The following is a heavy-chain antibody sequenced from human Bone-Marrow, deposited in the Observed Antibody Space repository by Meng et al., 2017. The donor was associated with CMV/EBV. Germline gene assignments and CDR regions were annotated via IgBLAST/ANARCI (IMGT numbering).Heavy chain of an antibody. CDR2: INPNSGGT. CDR1: GYTFTGYY. J-gene: IGHJ5*02. Sequence: ASVKVSCKASGYTFTGYYMHWVRQAPGQGLEWMGWINPNSGGTNYAQKFQGRVTMTRDTSISTAYMDLSRLRSDDTAVYYCARAEAATGTYDPWGQGTLVTVSS. D-gene: IGHD1-1*01. V-gene: IGHV1-2*02. CDR3: ARAEAATGTYDP.